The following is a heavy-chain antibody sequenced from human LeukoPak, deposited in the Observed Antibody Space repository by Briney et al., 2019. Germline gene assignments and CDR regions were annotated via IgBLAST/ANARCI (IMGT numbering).Heavy chain of an antibody. CDR2: MNPNSGNT. J-gene: IGHJ4*02. V-gene: IGHV1-8*01. Sequence: GASVKVSCKASGYTFTSYDINWVRQATGQGLEWMGWMNPNSGNTDYAQKFQGRVTMTRNTSISTGYMQLSSLRSEDTAVYYCAREGLSSPGEFDYWGQGTLVTVSS. CDR3: AREGLSSPGEFDY. D-gene: IGHD6-13*01. CDR1: GYTFTSYD.